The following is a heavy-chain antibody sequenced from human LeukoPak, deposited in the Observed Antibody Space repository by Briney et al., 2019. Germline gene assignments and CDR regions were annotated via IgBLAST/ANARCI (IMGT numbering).Heavy chain of an antibody. Sequence: SETLSLTCTVSGGSISSCYWSWIRQPAGKGLEWIGRIYTSGSTNYNPSLKSRVTMSVDTSKNEFSLKLSSVTAADTAVYYRARSVVTTYAGYYYYYMDVWGKGTTVTVSS. D-gene: IGHD5-12*01. J-gene: IGHJ6*03. V-gene: IGHV4-4*07. CDR3: ARSVVTTYAGYYYYYMDV. CDR2: IYTSGST. CDR1: GGSISSCY.